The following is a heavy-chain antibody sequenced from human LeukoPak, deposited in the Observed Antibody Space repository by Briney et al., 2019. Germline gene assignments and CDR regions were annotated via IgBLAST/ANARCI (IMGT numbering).Heavy chain of an antibody. D-gene: IGHD3-22*01. J-gene: IGHJ5*02. CDR1: GFTFTSSA. CDR2: IVVGSGNT. V-gene: IGHV1-58*01. Sequence: GASVKVSCKASGFTFTSSAVQWVRQARGQRLEWIGWIVVGSGNTNYAQKLQGRVTMTTDTSTSTAYMELRSLRSDDTAVYYCARDGDYYDSSGYYNWFDPWGQGTLVTVSS. CDR3: ARDGDYYDSSGYYNWFDP.